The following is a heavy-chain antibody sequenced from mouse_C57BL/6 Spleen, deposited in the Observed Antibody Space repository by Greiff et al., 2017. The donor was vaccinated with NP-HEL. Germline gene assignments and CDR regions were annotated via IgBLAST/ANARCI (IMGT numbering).Heavy chain of an antibody. CDR2: IDPSDSYT. Sequence: VQLQQPGAELVRPGTSVKLSCKASGYTFTSYWMHWVKQRPGQGLEWIGVIDPSDSYTNYNQKFKGKATLTVDTSSSTAYMQLSSLTSEDSAVYYCARPFVDYYAMDYWGQGTSVTVSS. V-gene: IGHV1-59*01. CDR1: GYTFTSYW. J-gene: IGHJ4*01. CDR3: ARPFVDYYAMDY.